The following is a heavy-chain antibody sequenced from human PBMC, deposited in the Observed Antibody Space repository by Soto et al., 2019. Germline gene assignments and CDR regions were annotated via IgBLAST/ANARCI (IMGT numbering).Heavy chain of an antibody. V-gene: IGHV1-46*01. CDR1: GYIFTTYY. Sequence: QVQLVQSGAEVKKPGASVKVSCKTSGYIFTTYYIHWVRQAPGQRLEWMGLIDPSTGGTTYTHKVQGRVNMTRETSTSTVNMELTSLRSDDTAVYYCARALRGLVYSFEIWGQGTKVTVSS. CDR2: IDPSTGGT. J-gene: IGHJ3*02. CDR3: ARALRGLVYSFEI. D-gene: IGHD3-16*01.